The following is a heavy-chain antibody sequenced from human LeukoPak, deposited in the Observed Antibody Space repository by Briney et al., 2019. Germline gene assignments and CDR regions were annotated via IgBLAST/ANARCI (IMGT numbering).Heavy chain of an antibody. V-gene: IGHV3-7*01. D-gene: IGHD6-19*01. CDR3: ARVGRSGWYVHPSDAFDI. CDR1: GFTLSIYL. Sequence: GGALRLSCAASGFTLSIYLMSWVRQAPGRGVEWVANIKQDGSEKYSVDCVKGRFTMSKDKAKNSLYLQMHSLRAEDTAVYYCARVGRSGWYVHPSDAFDIWGQGTLVTVSS. CDR2: IKQDGSEK. J-gene: IGHJ4*02.